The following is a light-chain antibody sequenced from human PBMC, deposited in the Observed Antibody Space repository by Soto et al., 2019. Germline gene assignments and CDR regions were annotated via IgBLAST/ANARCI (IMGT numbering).Light chain of an antibody. J-gene: IGKJ1*01. V-gene: IGKV4-1*01. CDR2: WAS. CDR3: QQYCSSPCT. Sequence: DIVMTQSPDSLAVSLGERATINCRSSQSVLYSSSNKNYLAWYQQKPGQPPKLLIYWASTRESGVPDRFSGSGSGTDFSLTIISLQAEDVAVYYCQQYCSSPCTFGQGTKVEIK. CDR1: QSVLYSSSNKNY.